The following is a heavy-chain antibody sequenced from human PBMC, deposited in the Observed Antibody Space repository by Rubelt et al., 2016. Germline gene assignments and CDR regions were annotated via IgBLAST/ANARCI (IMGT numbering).Heavy chain of an antibody. V-gene: IGHV3-23*01. CDR2: ISGSGGTT. Sequence: ESGGGLVQPGGSLRLSCAVSGFTFSSSAMTWVRQAPGQGLEWVSVISGSGGTTYYADSVKGRFTISRDNSKHTLYLQVNSLRAEDTAVYYCVYQFDYWGQGTLVTVSS. CDR1: GFTFSSSA. J-gene: IGHJ4*02. CDR3: VYQFDY. D-gene: IGHD2-2*01.